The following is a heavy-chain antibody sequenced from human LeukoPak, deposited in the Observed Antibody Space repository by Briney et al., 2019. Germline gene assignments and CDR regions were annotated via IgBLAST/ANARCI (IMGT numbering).Heavy chain of an antibody. CDR1: GGTFSSYA. Sequence: SVKVSCKASGGTFSSYAISWVRQAPGQGLKWMGGIIPIFGTANYAQKFQGRVTITTDESTSTAYMELSSLRSEDTAVYYCARARGYCSGGSCFRFDYWGQGTLVTVSS. J-gene: IGHJ4*02. CDR3: ARARGYCSGGSCFRFDY. CDR2: IIPIFGTA. V-gene: IGHV1-69*05. D-gene: IGHD2-15*01.